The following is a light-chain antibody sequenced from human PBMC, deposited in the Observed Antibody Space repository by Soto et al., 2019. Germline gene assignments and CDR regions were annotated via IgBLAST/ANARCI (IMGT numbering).Light chain of an antibody. CDR3: QKLHDYPIN. V-gene: IGKV1-39*01. J-gene: IGKJ5*01. CDR2: AAS. CDR1: QSISRY. Sequence: DIQMTQSPSSLSASVGYRFTVTCRASQSISRYLNWYQQKPGKAPKLLIYAASSLQSGVPSRFSGSGSGTDFTLTISSLQPEDFATYYCQKLHDYPINCGQGKRREIK.